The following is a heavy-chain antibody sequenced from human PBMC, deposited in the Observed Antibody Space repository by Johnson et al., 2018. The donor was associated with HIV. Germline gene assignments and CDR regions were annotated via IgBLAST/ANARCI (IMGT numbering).Heavy chain of an antibody. J-gene: IGHJ3*02. CDR3: AREAWGFGERVDAFDI. CDR2: VYSTFGT. CDR1: GITVSSSY. Sequence: VQLVESGGGLVQPGGSLRLSCAASGITVSSSYMSWVRQAPGKGLDWVSAVYSTFGTYYADSVRGRFPISRDNSKNTLYLQMNSLRAEDTAVYYCAREAWGFGERVDAFDIWGQGTMVTVSS. V-gene: IGHV3-66*02. D-gene: IGHD3-10*01.